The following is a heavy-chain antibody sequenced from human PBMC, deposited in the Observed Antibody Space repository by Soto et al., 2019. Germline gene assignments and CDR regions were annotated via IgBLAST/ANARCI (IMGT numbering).Heavy chain of an antibody. J-gene: IGHJ5*02. Sequence: ASVKVSCKASGYTFTSYAMHWVRQAPGQRLEWMGWINAGNGNTKYSQKFQGRVTITRDTSASTAYMELSSLTPEDTAVYYCARVSFDHFVHWFDPWGQGTLVTVSS. V-gene: IGHV1-3*01. CDR1: GYTFTSYA. CDR3: ARVSFDHFVHWFDP. CDR2: INAGNGNT. D-gene: IGHD3-9*01.